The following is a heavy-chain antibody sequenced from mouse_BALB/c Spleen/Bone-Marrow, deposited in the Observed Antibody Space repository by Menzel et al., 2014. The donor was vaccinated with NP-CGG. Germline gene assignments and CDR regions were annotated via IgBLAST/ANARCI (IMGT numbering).Heavy chain of an antibody. V-gene: IGHV2-9*02. Sequence: VQLQESGPGLVAPSQSLSITCTVSGFSLTSYGVHWVRRPPGKGLEWLGVIWAGGSTNYNSAPMSRLSISKDNSKSXVFLTMNSLQTDDTAMYYCARDYGSSYYAMDYWGQGTSVTVSS. CDR2: IWAGGST. J-gene: IGHJ4*01. D-gene: IGHD1-1*01. CDR1: GFSLTSYG. CDR3: ARDYGSSYYAMDY.